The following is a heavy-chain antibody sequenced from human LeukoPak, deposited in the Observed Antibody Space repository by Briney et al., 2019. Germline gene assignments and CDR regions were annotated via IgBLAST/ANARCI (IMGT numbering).Heavy chain of an antibody. J-gene: IGHJ4*02. CDR1: GYSFTSYW. Sequence: GESLQISCQGSGYSFTSYWIGWVRPMPGKGLEWMGIIYPGDSDTRYSPSFQGQVTISADKSISTAYLQWSSLKASDTAMYYYARLDSGYDSHLVWFDYWGQGTLVTVSS. CDR3: ARLDSGYDSHLVWFDY. D-gene: IGHD5-12*01. V-gene: IGHV5-51*01. CDR2: IYPGDSDT.